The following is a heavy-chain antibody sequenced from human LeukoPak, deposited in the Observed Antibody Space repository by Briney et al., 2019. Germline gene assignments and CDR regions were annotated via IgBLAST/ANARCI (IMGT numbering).Heavy chain of an antibody. V-gene: IGHV4-61*02. J-gene: IGHJ5*02. Sequence: SQTLSLTCTVSGGSISSDSYYWSWIRQPAGKGLEWIGRIYTSGSTNYNPSLKSRVTMSVDTSKNQFSLKLSSVTAADTAVYYCVSLRGFVWDNWFDPWAREPWSPSPQ. CDR1: GGSISSDSYY. CDR2: IYTSGST. D-gene: IGHD5-12*01. CDR3: VSLRGFVWDNWFDP.